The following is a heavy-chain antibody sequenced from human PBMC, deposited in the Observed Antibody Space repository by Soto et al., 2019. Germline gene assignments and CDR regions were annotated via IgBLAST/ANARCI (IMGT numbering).Heavy chain of an antibody. CDR2: VYSSGTT. V-gene: IGHV4-4*07. Sequence: PSETLSLTCSGSCGSINSYWWSWIRQPAGKGLEWIGRVYSSGTTDYNPSLNSRATMSVETSKNQFSLKLTSVTAADTAVYYCARDIGSYAYAEGYWGQGIQVTVSS. J-gene: IGHJ4*02. CDR3: ARDIGSYAYAEGY. D-gene: IGHD2-2*01. CDR1: CGSINSYW.